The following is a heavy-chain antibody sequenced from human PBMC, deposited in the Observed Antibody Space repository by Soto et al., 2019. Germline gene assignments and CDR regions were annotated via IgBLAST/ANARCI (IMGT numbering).Heavy chain of an antibody. D-gene: IGHD4-17*01. V-gene: IGHV1-69*13. Sequence: SVKVSCKASGGTFSSYAISWVRQAPGQGLEWMGGIIPIFGTANYAQKFQGRVTITADESTSTAHMELSSLRSEDTAVYYCARGRTTSYGMDVWGQGTTVTVSS. CDR3: ARGRTTSYGMDV. CDR2: IIPIFGTA. CDR1: GGTFSSYA. J-gene: IGHJ6*02.